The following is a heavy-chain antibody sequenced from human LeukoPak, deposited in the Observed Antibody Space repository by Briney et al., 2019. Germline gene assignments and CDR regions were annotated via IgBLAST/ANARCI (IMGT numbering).Heavy chain of an antibody. Sequence: PSETLSLTCTVSGGSISSSSYYWGWIRQPPGKGLEWIGSIYYSGSTYYNPSLKSRVTISVDTSKNQFSLKLSSVTAADTAVYYCARAMGATRTYYFDYWGQGTLVTVSS. CDR1: GGSISSSSYY. J-gene: IGHJ4*02. D-gene: IGHD1-26*01. CDR2: IYYSGST. V-gene: IGHV4-39*07. CDR3: ARAMGATRTYYFDY.